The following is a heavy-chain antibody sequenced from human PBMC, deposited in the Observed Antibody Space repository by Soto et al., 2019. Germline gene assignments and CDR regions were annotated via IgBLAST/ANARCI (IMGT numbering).Heavy chain of an antibody. CDR1: GFSLSTSGVG. J-gene: IGHJ3*02. V-gene: IGHV2-5*01. Sequence: QITLKESGPTLVKPTQTLTLTCTFSGFSLSTSGVGVGWIRQPPGKALEWLALIYWNDDKRYSPSLKSRLTITKDTSKNQVVLTMTNMDPVDTATYDCAHGGGIAVASRAFDIWGQGTMVTVSS. CDR2: IYWNDDK. D-gene: IGHD6-19*01. CDR3: AHGGGIAVASRAFDI.